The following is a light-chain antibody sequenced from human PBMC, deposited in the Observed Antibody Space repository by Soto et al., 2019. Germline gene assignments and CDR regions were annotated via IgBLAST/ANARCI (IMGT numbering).Light chain of an antibody. CDR1: QSINGAY. CDR2: GAS. CDR3: QQYVSSPLT. Sequence: EFLLTQSPGTLSLSPGERATLSCRASQSINGAYLAWYQQKPGQAPRLLIFGASNRATGIPDRFSGSGSGTDFTLPINRLEPEDFAVYYCQQYVSSPLTFGGGTEVEIE. J-gene: IGKJ4*01. V-gene: IGKV3-20*01.